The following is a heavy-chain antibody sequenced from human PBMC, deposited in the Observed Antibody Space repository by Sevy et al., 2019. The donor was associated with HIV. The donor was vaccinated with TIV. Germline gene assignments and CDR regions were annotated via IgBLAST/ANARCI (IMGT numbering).Heavy chain of an antibody. CDR2: IVVGSGNT. CDR1: GFTFTSSA. Sequence: ASVKVSCKASGFTFTSSAVQWVRQARGQRLEWIGWIVVGSGNTNYAQKFQESVTITRDMSTSTAYMELSSLRSEDTAVYYCAADTRLYGMDVWGQGTTVTVSS. CDR3: AADTRLYGMDV. V-gene: IGHV1-58*01. J-gene: IGHJ6*02.